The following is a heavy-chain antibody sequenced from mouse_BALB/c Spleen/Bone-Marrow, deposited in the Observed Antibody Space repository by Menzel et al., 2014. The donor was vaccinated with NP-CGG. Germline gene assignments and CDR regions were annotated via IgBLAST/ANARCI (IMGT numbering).Heavy chain of an antibody. J-gene: IGHJ2*01. CDR2: IDPSDSET. V-gene: IGHV1-61*01. Sequence: VQLQQSGAELVRPGTPVKLSCKASGYTFTSYWMNWVKQRPGRGLEWIGRIDPSDSETHYNQKFKDKATLTVDKSSSTAYIQLSSLTSEDSAVDYCARWGAYFDYWGQGTTLTVSS. CDR3: ARWGAYFDY. CDR1: GYTFTSYW.